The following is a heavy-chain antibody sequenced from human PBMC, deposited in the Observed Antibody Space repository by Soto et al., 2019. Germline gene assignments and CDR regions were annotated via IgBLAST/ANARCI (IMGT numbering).Heavy chain of an antibody. V-gene: IGHV3-23*01. CDR3: AKYEPMTQPRPYFDY. Sequence: EVQLLESGGDLIQPGGSLRLSCAASGFTFSSYAMSWVRQAPGKGLGWVSAISTSGGTTFYADSVKGRFTISRDNSRITLYLQMKSLRAEDTAIYYCAKYEPMTQPRPYFDYWGQGTLVTVSS. CDR2: ISTSGGTT. J-gene: IGHJ4*02. D-gene: IGHD3-22*01. CDR1: GFTFSSYA.